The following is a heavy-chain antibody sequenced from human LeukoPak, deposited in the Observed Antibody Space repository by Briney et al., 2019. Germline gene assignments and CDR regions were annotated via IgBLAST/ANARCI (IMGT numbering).Heavy chain of an antibody. J-gene: IGHJ4*02. CDR3: ARVPLHCSSTSCFDY. Sequence: ASVKVSCKASGYTFTSYYMHWVRQAPGQGLEWMGIINPSGGSTSYAQKFQGRVTMTRDTSTSTVYMELSSLRSEDTAVYYCARVPLHCSSTSCFDYWGQGTLVTVSS. V-gene: IGHV1-46*01. CDR1: GYTFTSYY. CDR2: INPSGGST. D-gene: IGHD2-2*01.